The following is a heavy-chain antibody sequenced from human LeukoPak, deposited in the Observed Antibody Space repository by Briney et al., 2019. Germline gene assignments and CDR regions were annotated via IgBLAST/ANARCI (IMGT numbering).Heavy chain of an antibody. CDR1: GFTFSSYA. D-gene: IGHD2-21*02. V-gene: IGHV3-30-3*01. CDR2: ISYDGSNK. CDR3: ARDPLAYCGGDCYSFDY. J-gene: IGHJ4*02. Sequence: PGRSLRLSCAASGFTFSSYAMHWVRQAPGKGLEWVAVISYDGSNKYYADSVKGRFTISRDNSKNTLYLQMNSLRAEDTAVYYCARDPLAYCGGDCYSFDYWGQGTLVTVPS.